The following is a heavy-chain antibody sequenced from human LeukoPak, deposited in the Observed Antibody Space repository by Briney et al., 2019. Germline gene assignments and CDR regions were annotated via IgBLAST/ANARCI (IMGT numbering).Heavy chain of an antibody. J-gene: IGHJ4*02. D-gene: IGHD1-26*01. V-gene: IGHV4-31*11. CDR2: IYYSGST. Sequence: TLSLTCAVSGGSISSGGYYWSWIRQHPGKGLEWIGYIYYSGSTYYNPSLKSRVTISVDTSKNQFSLKLSSVTAADTAVYYCARDGTKEYYFDYWGQGTLVTVSS. CDR3: ARDGTKEYYFDY. CDR1: GGSISSGGYY.